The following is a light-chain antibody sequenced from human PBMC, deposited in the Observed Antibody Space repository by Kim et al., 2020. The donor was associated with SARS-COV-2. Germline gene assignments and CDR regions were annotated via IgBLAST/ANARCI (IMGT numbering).Light chain of an antibody. Sequence: GKSVNIYCPRSSGSIASKYVQWYQQRQGGTPTIVIHEDNQRPFGVPDRCSGSIDSSSNSASLTIAGLKDEDEGDYYCQYYDTTNRVFGGGTQLTVL. CDR2: EDN. CDR1: SGSIASKY. V-gene: IGLV6-57*01. J-gene: IGLJ3*02. CDR3: QYYDTTNRV.